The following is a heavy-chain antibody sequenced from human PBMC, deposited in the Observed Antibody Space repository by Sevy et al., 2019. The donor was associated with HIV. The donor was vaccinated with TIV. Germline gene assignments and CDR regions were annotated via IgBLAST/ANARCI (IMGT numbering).Heavy chain of an antibody. J-gene: IGHJ4*02. V-gene: IGHV3-49*04. CDR2: LKSDVYGGKV. CDR1: GFTFSDYC. CDR3: TRWKAAQSIYDY. D-gene: IGHD6-13*01. Sequence: GGSLRLSCTASGFTFSDYCMSWVRQAPGKGLEWVAFLKSDVYGGKVDHAAAVRGRFVISRDDSKTIADLQMNDLKTEDTGVYYCTRWKAAQSIYDYWGQGALVTVSS.